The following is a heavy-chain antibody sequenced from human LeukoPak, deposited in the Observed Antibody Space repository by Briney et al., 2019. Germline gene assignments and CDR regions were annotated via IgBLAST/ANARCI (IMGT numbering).Heavy chain of an antibody. D-gene: IGHD2-15*01. CDR3: ARTASSGGAFYGMDV. J-gene: IGHJ6*02. CDR1: GGSISSGGYS. V-gene: IGHV4-30-2*01. CDR2: IYHSGST. Sequence: PSETLSLTCAVSGGSISSGGYSWSWIRQPPGKGLEWIGYIYHSGSTYYNPSLKSRVTISVDRSKNQFSLKLSSVTAADTAVSYCARTASSGGAFYGMDVWGQGTTVTVSS.